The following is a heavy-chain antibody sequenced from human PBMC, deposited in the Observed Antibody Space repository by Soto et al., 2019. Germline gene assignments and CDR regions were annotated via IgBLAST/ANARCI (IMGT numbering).Heavy chain of an antibody. CDR3: ARRYGYYFDY. V-gene: IGHV4-59*08. CDR2: IYYSGST. J-gene: IGHJ4*02. CDR1: GGSIRSYY. Sequence: SETLSLTCTVSGGSIRSYYWSWIRQPPGKGLEWIGYIYYSGSTNYNPSLKSRVTISVDTSKNQFSLKLSSVTAAGTAVYYCARRYGYYFDYWGQGTLVTVSS. D-gene: IGHD4-17*01.